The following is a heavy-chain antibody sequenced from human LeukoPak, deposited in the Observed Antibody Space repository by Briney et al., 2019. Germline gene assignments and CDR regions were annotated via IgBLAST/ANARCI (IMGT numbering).Heavy chain of an antibody. J-gene: IGHJ4*02. D-gene: IGHD3-3*01. Sequence: PGGSLRLSCAVSGFAVSTNYMSWVRQAPGKGLEWVSLIYDDGATFYADSVKGRFTISRDHSNNTLYLQMNSLRAEDTAVYYCAKEFYDFWSGYWSLYLDYWGQGTLVTVSS. CDR1: GFAVSTNY. V-gene: IGHV3-66*01. CDR2: IYDDGAT. CDR3: AKEFYDFWSGYWSLYLDY.